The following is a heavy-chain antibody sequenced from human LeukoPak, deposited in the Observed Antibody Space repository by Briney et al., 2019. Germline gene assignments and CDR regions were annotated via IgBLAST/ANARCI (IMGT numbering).Heavy chain of an antibody. CDR2: IYYSGST. Sequence: PSQTLSLTCTVSGGSISSGGYYWSWIRQHPGKGLEWIGYIYYSGSTYYNPSLKSRVTISVDTSKNQFSLKLSSVTAADTAVYYCARHRYDFWSGYPYDFDYWGQGTLVTVSS. CDR1: GGSISSGGYY. J-gene: IGHJ4*02. CDR3: ARHRYDFWSGYPYDFDY. V-gene: IGHV4-31*03. D-gene: IGHD3-3*01.